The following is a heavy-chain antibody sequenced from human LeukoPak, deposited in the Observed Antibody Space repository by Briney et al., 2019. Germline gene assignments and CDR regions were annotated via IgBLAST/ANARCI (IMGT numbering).Heavy chain of an antibody. V-gene: IGHV2-5*01. J-gene: IGHJ4*02. CDR3: AHTYYDILTGYVHYFDY. CDR2: IYWNDDK. Sequence: SGPTQVKPSQTLTLTCTLSGFSLRTSGVGVGWIRQPPGKALEWLALIYWNDDKSYSPSLKRRLTTTKDTSKHQVVLTMTNMDPVDTATYYCAHTYYDILTGYVHYFDYWGQGTLDTVSS. CDR1: GFSLRTSGVG. D-gene: IGHD3-9*01.